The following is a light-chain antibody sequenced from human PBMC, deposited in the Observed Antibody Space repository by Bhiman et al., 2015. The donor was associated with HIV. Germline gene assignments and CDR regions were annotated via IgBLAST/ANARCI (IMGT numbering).Light chain of an antibody. CDR1: DIGSKI. V-gene: IGLV3-21*04. J-gene: IGLJ3*02. Sequence: GPGKTATITCGGNDIGSKIVHWYQQKPGQAPLLVISYDGDRPSGIPERFSGSKSGTSAALGITGLQTGDEADYYCGTWDSSLSVWVFGGGTNLTVL. CDR3: GTWDSSLSVWV. CDR2: YDG.